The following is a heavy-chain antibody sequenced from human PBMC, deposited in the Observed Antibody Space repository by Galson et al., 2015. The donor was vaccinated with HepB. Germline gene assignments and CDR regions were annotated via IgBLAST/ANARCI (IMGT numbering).Heavy chain of an antibody. CDR2: ISTYNGKK. CDR1: GYTFTSYG. J-gene: IGHJ6*03. D-gene: IGHD3-3*01. Sequence: SCKASGYTFTSYGITCVRQAPGQGLAWMGWISTYNGKKDKAKRFRVRVTMTTDTSTSTANLKLRSLRSPDTAVYYCARDDHPYDFGIGYYNHTSSSLDVWGKGTTVTVSS. V-gene: IGHV1-18*01. CDR3: ARDDHPYDFGIGYYNHTSSSLDV.